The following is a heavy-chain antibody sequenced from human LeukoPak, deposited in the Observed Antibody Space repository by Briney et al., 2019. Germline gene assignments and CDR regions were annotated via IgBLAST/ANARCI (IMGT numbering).Heavy chain of an antibody. CDR1: GFTFSSYS. J-gene: IGHJ1*01. D-gene: IGHD6-13*01. CDR3: AREHIQAIAAAE. CDR2: ISSSSSYI. V-gene: IGHV3-21*01. Sequence: GGSLRLSCAASGFTFSSYSMNWVRQAPGKGLEWVSSISSSSSYIYYADSVKGRFTISRDNAKNSLYLQMNSLRAEDTAVYYCAREHIQAIAAAEWGQGTLVTVSS.